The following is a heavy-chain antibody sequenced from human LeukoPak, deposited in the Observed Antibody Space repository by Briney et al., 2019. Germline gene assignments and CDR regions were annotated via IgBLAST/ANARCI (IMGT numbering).Heavy chain of an antibody. CDR1: GGSISSYY. J-gene: IGHJ6*03. V-gene: IGHV4-59*08. CDR2: IYYSGST. D-gene: IGHD6-6*01. Sequence: SETLSLTCTVPGGSISSYYWSWIRQPPGKGLEWIGYIYYSGSTNYNPSLKSRVTISVDTSKNQFSLKLSSVTAADTAVYYCARQGIAARRPVYYYYYYMDVWGKGTTVTASS. CDR3: ARQGIAARRPVYYYYYYMDV.